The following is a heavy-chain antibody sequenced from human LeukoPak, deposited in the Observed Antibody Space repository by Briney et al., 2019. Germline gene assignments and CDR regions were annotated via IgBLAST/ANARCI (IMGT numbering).Heavy chain of an antibody. D-gene: IGHD6-19*01. CDR3: ARVSVAGCKFSFFVRTKKNWFDP. Sequence: ASVKVSRKASGYTFTSYAMHWVRQAPGQRLEWMGWINAGNGNTKYSQKFQGRVTITRDTSASTAYMELSSLRSEDTAVYYCARVSVAGCKFSFFVRTKKNWFDPWGQGTLVTVSS. CDR1: GYTFTSYA. J-gene: IGHJ5*02. CDR2: INAGNGNT. V-gene: IGHV1-3*01.